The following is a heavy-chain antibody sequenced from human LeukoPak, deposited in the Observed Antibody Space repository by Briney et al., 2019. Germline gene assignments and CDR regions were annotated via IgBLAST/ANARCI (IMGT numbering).Heavy chain of an antibody. J-gene: IGHJ6*03. CDR1: GFTFSSYS. D-gene: IGHD3-22*01. CDR2: ISSSSSTI. Sequence: GGSLRLSCAASGFTFSSYSMNWVRQAAGKGLEWVSYISSSSSTIYYADSVKGRFTISRDNAKNSLYLQMNSLRAEDTAVYYCARVYDSSGSYPAWYYYYYMDVWGKGTTVTVSS. V-gene: IGHV3-48*01. CDR3: ARVYDSSGSYPAWYYYYYMDV.